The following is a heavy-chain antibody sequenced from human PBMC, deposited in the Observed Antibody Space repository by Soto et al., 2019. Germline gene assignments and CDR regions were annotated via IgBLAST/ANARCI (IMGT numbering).Heavy chain of an antibody. D-gene: IGHD4-17*01. J-gene: IGHJ6*02. CDR3: ARHNFDSYGDYGMDV. V-gene: IGHV4-39*01. CDR2: IYYSGST. CDR1: GGSISSSSYY. Sequence: SETLLTCTVSGGSISSSSYYWGWIRQPPGKGLEWIGSIYYSGSTYYNPSLKSRVTISVDTSKTQFSRKLSFLTAADTAVYYCARHNFDSYGDYGMDVWGQGTTVTVSS.